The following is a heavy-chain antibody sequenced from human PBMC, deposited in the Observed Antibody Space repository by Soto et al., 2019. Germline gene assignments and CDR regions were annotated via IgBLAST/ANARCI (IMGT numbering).Heavy chain of an antibody. Sequence: QITLKESGPPLVKPTQTLTLTCTFSGFSLSTSGVGVTWIRQPPGKALEWLALIYWDDDKRYSPSLKNRLTIXXDTSKNQVVLTMTNMDPVDTATYYCAHYDYGGLVYWGQGALVTVSS. CDR1: GFSLSTSGVG. CDR2: IYWDDDK. D-gene: IGHD4-17*01. CDR3: AHYDYGGLVY. V-gene: IGHV2-5*02. J-gene: IGHJ4*02.